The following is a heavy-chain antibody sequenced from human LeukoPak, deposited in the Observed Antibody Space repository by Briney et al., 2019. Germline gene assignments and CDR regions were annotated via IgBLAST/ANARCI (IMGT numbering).Heavy chain of an antibody. J-gene: IGHJ4*02. D-gene: IGHD3-10*01. CDR1: GGSISSGDYY. CDR2: IYYSGST. V-gene: IGHV4-30-4*01. Sequence: SQTLSLTCTVSGGSISSGDYYWSWIRQPPGKGLEWIGYIYYSGSTYYNPSLKSRVTISVDTSKNQFSLKLSSVTAADTAVYYCARFYGSGSYYKPVSDYWGQGTLVTVSS. CDR3: ARFYGSGSYYKPVSDY.